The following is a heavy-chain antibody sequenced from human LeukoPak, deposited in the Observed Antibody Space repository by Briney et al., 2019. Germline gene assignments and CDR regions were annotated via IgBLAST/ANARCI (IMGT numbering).Heavy chain of an antibody. D-gene: IGHD6-13*01. Sequence: GGSLRLSCTASGFTFGDYAMSWFRQAPGEGLEWVGFIRSKAYGGTTEYAASVKGRFTISRDDSKSIAYLQMNSLKTEDTAVYYCTTAEGISGYSSSWYPNDYWGQGTLVTVSS. CDR2: IRSKAYGGTT. J-gene: IGHJ4*02. CDR3: TTAEGISGYSSSWYPNDY. V-gene: IGHV3-49*03. CDR1: GFTFGDYA.